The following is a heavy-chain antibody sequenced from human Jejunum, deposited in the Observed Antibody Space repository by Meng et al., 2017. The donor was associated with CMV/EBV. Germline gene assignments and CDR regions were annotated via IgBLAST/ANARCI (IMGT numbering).Heavy chain of an antibody. CDR3: AIASGGSDLDY. V-gene: IGHV1-46*01. CDR2: IHPSGGGS. Sequence: VLLAQLCADGKEPGASLKVSCYASGYSLRSHWNRWGRQALGQWLAGLGVIHPSGGGSWYTQYFDDRVTLPKDRPTSTVYMEWSCLGDEYPAIYSCAIASGGSDLDYWGQGPLVTVSS. CDR1: GYSLRSHW. J-gene: IGHJ4*02. D-gene: IGHD2-15*01.